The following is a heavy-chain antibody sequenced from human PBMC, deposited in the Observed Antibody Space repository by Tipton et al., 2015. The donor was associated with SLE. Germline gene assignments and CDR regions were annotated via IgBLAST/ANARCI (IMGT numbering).Heavy chain of an antibody. D-gene: IGHD4/OR15-4a*01. Sequence: GSLRLSCDGSGLTFASFAITWVRQAPGKGLQWVSAISGDGDTTYYADSVKGRFTISRDRSNTLYLQMNSLRAEDTALYYCAKGRGFGAIYPFDSWGQGTLVTVSS. CDR2: ISGDGDTT. J-gene: IGHJ4*02. V-gene: IGHV3-23*01. CDR3: AKGRGFGAIYPFDS. CDR1: GLTFASFA.